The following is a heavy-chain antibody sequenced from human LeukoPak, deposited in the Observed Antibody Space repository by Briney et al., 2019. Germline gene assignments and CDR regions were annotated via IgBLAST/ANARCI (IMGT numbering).Heavy chain of an antibody. V-gene: IGHV3-23*01. Sequence: PGGSLRLSCAASGFTFSNFPMTWVRRAPGKGLESFSSISGSGGNTYYTDSVKGRFTISRDNLKNTLYLQMNSLRAEDTAVYYCAKVPGHDSSGYYYYGLDVWGQGTTVTVSS. CDR1: GFTFSNFP. D-gene: IGHD3-22*01. CDR2: ISGSGGNT. J-gene: IGHJ6*02. CDR3: AKVPGHDSSGYYYYGLDV.